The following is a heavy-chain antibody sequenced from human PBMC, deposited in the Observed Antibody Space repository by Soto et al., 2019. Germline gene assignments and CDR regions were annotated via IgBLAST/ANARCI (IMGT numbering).Heavy chain of an antibody. CDR2: ISYDGSNK. D-gene: IGHD4-4*01. CDR3: ARGGLHPPHGDGMDV. V-gene: IGHV3-30-3*01. Sequence: QVQLVESGGGVVQPGRSLRLSCAASGFTFSSYAMHWVRQAPGKGLEWVAVISYDGSNKYYADSVKGRFTISRDNSKNTLYLQMNSLRAEDTAVYYCARGGLHPPHGDGMDVWGQGTTVTVS. CDR1: GFTFSSYA. J-gene: IGHJ6*02.